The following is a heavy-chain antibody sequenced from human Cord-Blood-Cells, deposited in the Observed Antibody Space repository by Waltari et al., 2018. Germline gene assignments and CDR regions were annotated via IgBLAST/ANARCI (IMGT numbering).Heavy chain of an antibody. Sequence: QVQLVQSGAEVKKPGASVKVSCKASGYTFTGYYMHWVRQAPGQGHEWMGWINPNGGGTNYAQKLQGRVTMTRDTSISTAYMELSRLRSDDTAVYYCARKVFGDGSYYPIDYWGQGTLVTVSS. CDR3: ARKVFGDGSYYPIDY. CDR1: GYTFTGYY. J-gene: IGHJ4*02. CDR2: INPNGGGT. V-gene: IGHV1-2*02. D-gene: IGHD1-26*01.